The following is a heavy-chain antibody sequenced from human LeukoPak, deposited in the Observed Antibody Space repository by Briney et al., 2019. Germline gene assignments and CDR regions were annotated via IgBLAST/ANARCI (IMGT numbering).Heavy chain of an antibody. Sequence: GESLKISCKGSGYSFTSYWIGGVRQMPGKGLEWMGIIYPGDSDTRYSPYFQGHVTISADKSISTAYMQWSSLKASDTAMYYCARTAMGDCSGGSCYSDNALDIWGQGTMVTVSS. CDR3: ARTAMGDCSGGSCYSDNALDI. CDR2: IYPGDSDT. CDR1: GYSFTSYW. D-gene: IGHD2-15*01. V-gene: IGHV5-51*01. J-gene: IGHJ3*02.